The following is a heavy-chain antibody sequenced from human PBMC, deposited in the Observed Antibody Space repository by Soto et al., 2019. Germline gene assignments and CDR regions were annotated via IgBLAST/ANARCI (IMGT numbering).Heavy chain of an antibody. CDR1: GFTFSSYG. CDR3: AKAGDYYGSGREDYYYYGMDV. Sequence: QVQLAESGGGVVQPGRSLRLSCAASGFTFSSYGMHWVRQAPGKGLEWVAVISYDGSNKYYADSVKGRFTISRDNSKNTLYLQMNSLRAEDTAVYYCAKAGDYYGSGREDYYYYGMDVWGQGTTVTVSS. CDR2: ISYDGSNK. V-gene: IGHV3-30*18. J-gene: IGHJ6*02. D-gene: IGHD3-10*01.